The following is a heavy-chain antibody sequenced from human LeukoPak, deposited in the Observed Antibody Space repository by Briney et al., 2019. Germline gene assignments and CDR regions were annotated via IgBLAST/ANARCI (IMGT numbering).Heavy chain of an antibody. CDR2: ISGSGGST. CDR1: GFTFSSYA. D-gene: IGHD3-22*01. V-gene: IGHV3-23*01. CDR3: AKRATYDSSGYCFDY. J-gene: IGHJ4*02. Sequence: GGSLRLSCAASGFTFSSYAMSWVRQAPGKGLEWVSAISGSGGSTYYADSVKGRFTISRDNSKNTLYLQMNSLRAEDTAVHYCAKRATYDSSGYCFDYWGQGTLVTVSS.